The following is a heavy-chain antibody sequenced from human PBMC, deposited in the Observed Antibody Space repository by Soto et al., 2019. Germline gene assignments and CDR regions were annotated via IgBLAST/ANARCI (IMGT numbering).Heavy chain of an antibody. J-gene: IGHJ6*03. D-gene: IGHD6-13*01. CDR2: IITNKGYT. Sequence: ASVKVSCKASGYIFTNFAMSWVRQAPGQGLEWMGWIITNKGYTNYAQKFQGRFTISRDNSKNTLYLQMNSLRAEDTAVYYCARGGVAAAGDLYYYYYYMDVWGKGTTVTVSS. CDR1: GYIFTNFA. CDR3: ARGGVAAAGDLYYYYYYMDV. V-gene: IGHV1-18*01.